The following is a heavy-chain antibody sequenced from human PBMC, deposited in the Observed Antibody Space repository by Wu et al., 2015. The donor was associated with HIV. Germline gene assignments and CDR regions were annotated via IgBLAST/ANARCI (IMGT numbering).Heavy chain of an antibody. Sequence: QVQLVQSGAEVKKPGSSVKVSCKASGGTFSGYAISWVRQAPGQGLEWMGGIIPIFGTTTYTQKFQGRVTITTDESTSTAYMELSRLSTDDTALYYCARERGYSFGFNIWGQGTTVTVSS. J-gene: IGHJ6*02. CDR3: ARERGYSFGFNI. D-gene: IGHD5-18*01. CDR1: GGTFSGYA. CDR2: IIPIFGTT. V-gene: IGHV1-69*05.